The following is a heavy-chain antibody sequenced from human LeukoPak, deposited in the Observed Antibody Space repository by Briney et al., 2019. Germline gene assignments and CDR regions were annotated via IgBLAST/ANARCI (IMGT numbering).Heavy chain of an antibody. D-gene: IGHD6-13*01. CDR1: GGSFSGYY. Sequence: PSETLSLTCAVYGGSFSGYYWSWIRQPPGKGLEWIGEINHSGSTYYNPSLKSRVTISVDTSKNQFSLKLSSVTAADTAVYYCARVTGHSSSWYKVNYYYYMDVWGKGTTVTVSS. V-gene: IGHV4-34*01. J-gene: IGHJ6*03. CDR2: INHSGST. CDR3: ARVTGHSSSWYKVNYYYYMDV.